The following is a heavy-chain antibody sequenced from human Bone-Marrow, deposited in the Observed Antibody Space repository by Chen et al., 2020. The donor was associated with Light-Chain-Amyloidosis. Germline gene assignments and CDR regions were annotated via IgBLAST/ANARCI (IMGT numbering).Heavy chain of an antibody. V-gene: IGHV3-23*04. Sequence: EVQLVESGGGLLQRGGSLRLSCAASGFAFSSYAMSWVRQAPGKGLEGGSTISGGGGIRYYGDSVKGRLTISRDNSKNALFLQMNSLRAEDTAVYYCAKDISYDDILPGYPADAFDIWGQGTMVTVSS. CDR2: ISGGGGIR. CDR1: GFAFSSYA. D-gene: IGHD3-9*01. CDR3: AKDISYDDILPGYPADAFDI. J-gene: IGHJ3*02.